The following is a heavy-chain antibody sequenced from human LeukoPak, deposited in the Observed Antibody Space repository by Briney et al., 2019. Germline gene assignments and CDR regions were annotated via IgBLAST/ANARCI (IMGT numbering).Heavy chain of an antibody. D-gene: IGHD2-21*02. Sequence: SETLSLTCTVSGGSVNSYYWSWIRQPAGKGLEWIGHIYASGSNDYNPSLKSRVTMSLDTSKNHFSLNLSSVTAADTAVYFCARRVGRPDYYFDYWGQGTLVTVSS. J-gene: IGHJ4*02. V-gene: IGHV4-4*07. CDR1: GGSVNSYY. CDR2: IYASGSN. CDR3: ARRVGRPDYYFDY.